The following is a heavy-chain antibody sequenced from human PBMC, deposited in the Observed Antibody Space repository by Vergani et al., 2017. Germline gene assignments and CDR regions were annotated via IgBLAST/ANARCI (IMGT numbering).Heavy chain of an antibody. V-gene: IGHV3-30*02. Sequence: QVQLVESGGGVVQRGGSLRLSCATSGFTLSNYDMQWIRQGPGKGLGFVACKQFDGNNQYYADSVKARFTLSRDFSKNTLYLQMNSLRTDDTATYYCAKHFRGWCIDYWGQGTQVIVSS. CDR1: GFTLSNYD. D-gene: IGHD4/OR15-4a*01. J-gene: IGHJ4*02. CDR3: AKHFRGWCIDY. CDR2: KQFDGNNQ.